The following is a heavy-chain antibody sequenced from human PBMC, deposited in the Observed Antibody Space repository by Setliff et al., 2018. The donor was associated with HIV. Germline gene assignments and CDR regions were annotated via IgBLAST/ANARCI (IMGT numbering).Heavy chain of an antibody. J-gene: IGHJ1*01. D-gene: IGHD4-17*01. CDR3: ARGLFKGDYRPEYFTL. CDR1: GFTLSDFE. V-gene: IGHV3-48*03. CDR2: IASASSTT. Sequence: LRLSCAASGFTLSDFEMNWVRQAPGKGPEWISFIASASSTTYYAASVKDRFIISRDNARKSVYLQMNSLRADDTAVYYCARGLFKGDYRPEYFTLWGQGTLVTVSS.